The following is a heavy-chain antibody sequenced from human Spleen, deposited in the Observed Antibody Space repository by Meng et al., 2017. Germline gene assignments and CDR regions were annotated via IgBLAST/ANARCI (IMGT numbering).Heavy chain of an antibody. V-gene: IGHV2-5*01. CDR2: IYWNDDK. J-gene: IGHJ6*02. Sequence: SGPTLVKPTQTLTLTCTFSGFSLSTSSMCVNWVRQTPGKALEWLALIYWNDDKRYSPSLTSRLAITKDTTKNQVLLTKTNMDPGDTATYYCASLQGSGSYYYGMDVWGQGTTVTVSS. CDR3: ASLQGSGSYYYGMDV. D-gene: IGHD3-10*01. CDR1: GFSLSTSSMC.